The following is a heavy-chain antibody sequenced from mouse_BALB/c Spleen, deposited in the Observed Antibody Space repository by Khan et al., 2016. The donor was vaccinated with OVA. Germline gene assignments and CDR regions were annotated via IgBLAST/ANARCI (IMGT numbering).Heavy chain of an antibody. V-gene: IGHV1-80*01. Sequence: VQLQESGAELVRPGSSVKISCKASSYAFGNYWMNWVKQRPGQGLEWIGQIYPGDGDTSFNGKFRGKATLTADKSSSTAYMQLSSLTSEDSAVYFCARSGYDYFAYWGQGTLVTVSA. CDR1: SYAFGNYW. J-gene: IGHJ3*01. D-gene: IGHD2-14*01. CDR2: IYPGDGDT. CDR3: ARSGYDYFAY.